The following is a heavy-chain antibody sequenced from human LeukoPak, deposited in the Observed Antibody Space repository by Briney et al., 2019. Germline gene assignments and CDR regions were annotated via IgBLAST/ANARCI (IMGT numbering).Heavy chain of an antibody. D-gene: IGHD6-19*01. CDR2: INHSGST. J-gene: IGHJ4*02. CDR3: ARAGAVAGIDY. CDR1: GGSFSGYY. V-gene: IGHV4-34*01. Sequence: SETLSLTCAVYGGSFSGYYWSWIRQPPGKGLEWIGEINHSGSTNYNPSLKSRVTISVDTSRNQFSLKLSSVTAADTAVYYCARAGAVAGIDYWGQGTLVTVSS.